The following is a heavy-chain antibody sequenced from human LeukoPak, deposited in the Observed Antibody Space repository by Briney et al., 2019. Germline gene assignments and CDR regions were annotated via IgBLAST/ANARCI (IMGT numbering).Heavy chain of an antibody. CDR1: GFTFILQS. V-gene: IGHV3-64D*06. D-gene: IGHD6-19*01. Sequence: GGSLRLSCSASGFTFILQSMHWVRQVPGKGLECVSAISPNGDTTYYADSVKGRFTLSRDNSKNMLYLQMSSVRTEDAAVYYCVKGGIHSDGWPADFWGRGTLVTVSS. CDR3: VKGGIHSDGWPADF. J-gene: IGHJ4*02. CDR2: ISPNGDTT.